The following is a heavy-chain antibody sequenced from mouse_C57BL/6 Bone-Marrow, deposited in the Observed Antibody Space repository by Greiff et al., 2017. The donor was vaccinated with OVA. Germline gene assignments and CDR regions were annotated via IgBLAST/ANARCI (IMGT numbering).Heavy chain of an antibody. J-gene: IGHJ2*01. CDR1: GFTFSDYY. CDR2: INYDGSST. CDR3: ARVPSYYYGSSYHFDY. V-gene: IGHV5-16*01. Sequence: EVKLVESAGGLVQPGSSLKLSCTASGFTFSDYYMAWVRQVPEKGLEWVANINYDGSSTYYLDSLKSRFIISRDNAKNILYLQMSSLKSEDTATYYCARVPSYYYGSSYHFDYWGQGTTLTVSS. D-gene: IGHD1-1*01.